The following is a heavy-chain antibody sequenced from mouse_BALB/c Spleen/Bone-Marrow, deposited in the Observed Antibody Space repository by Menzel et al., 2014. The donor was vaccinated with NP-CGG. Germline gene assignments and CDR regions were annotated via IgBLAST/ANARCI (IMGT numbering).Heavy chain of an antibody. CDR3: ARTTGTPYLDY. V-gene: IGHV7-3*02. Sequence: EVMLVESGGGLVQPGGSLRLSCTTSGFTFTDYYMSWVRQPPGKALEWLGFIRNKANGYTTEYSASVKGRFTISRDSFQSILYLQMNTLRAYDSATYYCARTTGTPYLDYWGQGTTLTVSS. CDR1: GFTFTDYY. J-gene: IGHJ2*01. CDR2: IRNKANGYTT. D-gene: IGHD4-1*02.